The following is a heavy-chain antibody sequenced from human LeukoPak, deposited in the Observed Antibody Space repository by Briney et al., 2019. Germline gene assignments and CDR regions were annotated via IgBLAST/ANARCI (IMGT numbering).Heavy chain of an antibody. CDR3: VKGGATRGRFEN. D-gene: IGHD1-26*01. CDR2: MKEDGSEI. Sequence: GGSLRLSCVASRFRFTVQTMSWIRQAPGKGLDWVASMKEDGSEIRYVDSVKGRFTISRDNSKNSLYLQMNSLRADDTGVYRCVKGGATRGRFENWGQGTLVTVSS. J-gene: IGHJ4*02. CDR1: RFRFTVQT. V-gene: IGHV3-7*01.